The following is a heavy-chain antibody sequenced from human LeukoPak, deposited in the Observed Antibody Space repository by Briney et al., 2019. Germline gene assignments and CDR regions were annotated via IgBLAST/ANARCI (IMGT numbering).Heavy chain of an antibody. Sequence: GGSLRLSCAASGFTFSDHYLDWVRQAPGRGLEWVSSISSSNSYIYYADSVKGRFTISRDDAKNSLSLQMNSLRVEDTAVYYCARSGIKMVRGVIIKSPYHMDVWGKGTTVTVSS. D-gene: IGHD3-10*01. CDR1: GFTFSDHY. J-gene: IGHJ6*03. CDR3: ARSGIKMVRGVIIKSPYHMDV. CDR2: ISSSNSYI. V-gene: IGHV3-21*01.